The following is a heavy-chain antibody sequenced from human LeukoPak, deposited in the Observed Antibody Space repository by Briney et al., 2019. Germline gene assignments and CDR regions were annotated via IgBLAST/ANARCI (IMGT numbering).Heavy chain of an antibody. CDR3: ARGLGENYYYYGMDV. J-gene: IGHJ6*02. D-gene: IGHD3-10*01. CDR2: MNPNSGNT. V-gene: IGHV1-8*01. Sequence: VASVKVSCKASGYTFTSYDINWVRQATGQGLEWMGWMNPNSGNTGYAQNFQGRVTMTRNTSISTAYMELSSLRSEDMAVYYCARGLGENYYYYGMDVWGQGTTVTVSS. CDR1: GYTFTSYD.